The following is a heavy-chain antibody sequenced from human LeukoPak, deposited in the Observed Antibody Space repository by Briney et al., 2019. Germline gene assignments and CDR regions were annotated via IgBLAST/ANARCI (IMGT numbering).Heavy chain of an antibody. D-gene: IGHD3-16*01. J-gene: IGHJ3*01. CDR2: ISGSGGST. Sequence: GGSLRLSCAASGFTFSSYAMSWVRQAPGKGLEWVSAISGSGGSTYYADSVKGRFTISRDNSKNTLYLQMNGLRAEDTAIYYCARDRRWGSFDLWGQGTMVTVSS. CDR1: GFTFSSYA. CDR3: ARDRRWGSFDL. V-gene: IGHV3-23*01.